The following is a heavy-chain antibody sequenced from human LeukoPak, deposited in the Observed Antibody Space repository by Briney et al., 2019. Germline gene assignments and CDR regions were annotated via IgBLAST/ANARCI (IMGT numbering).Heavy chain of an antibody. CDR3: AREHYYDSSGYYCFDY. J-gene: IGHJ4*02. Sequence: SQTLSLTCAISGDSVSSNSAAWNWIRQSPSRGLEWLGRTYYRSKWYNDYAVSVKSRITINPDTSENQFSLQLNSVTPEDTAVYYCAREHYYDSSGYYCFDYWGQGTLVTVSS. V-gene: IGHV6-1*01. CDR1: GDSVSSNSAA. D-gene: IGHD3-22*01. CDR2: TYYRSKWYN.